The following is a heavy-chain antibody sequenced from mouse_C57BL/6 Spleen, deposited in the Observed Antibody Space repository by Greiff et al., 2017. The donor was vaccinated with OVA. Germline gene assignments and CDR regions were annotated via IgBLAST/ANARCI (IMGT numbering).Heavy chain of an antibody. CDR3: ARGDYYDYDEGYYFDY. D-gene: IGHD2-4*01. CDR1: GYTFTDYY. CDR2: INPNNGGT. Sequence: EVQLQQSGPELVKPGASVKISCKASGYTFTDYYMNWVKQSHGKSLEWIGDINPNNGGTSYNQKFKGKATLTVDKSSSTAYMELRSLTSEDSAVYYCARGDYYDYDEGYYFDYWGQGTTLTVSS. V-gene: IGHV1-26*01. J-gene: IGHJ2*01.